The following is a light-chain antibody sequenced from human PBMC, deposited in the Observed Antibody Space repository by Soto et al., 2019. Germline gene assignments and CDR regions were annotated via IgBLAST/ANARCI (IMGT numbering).Light chain of an antibody. CDR2: DAS. J-gene: IGKJ2*01. CDR1: QSVSSY. CDR3: QQRSNWPPGYT. Sequence: EIVLTQSPATLSLSPGDRATLSCRASQSVSSYLAWYQQKPGQAPRLLIYDASNRATGIPARFSGSGSGTDFTLTISSLETEDFAVYYCQQRSNWPPGYTFGQGNKLEI. V-gene: IGKV3-11*01.